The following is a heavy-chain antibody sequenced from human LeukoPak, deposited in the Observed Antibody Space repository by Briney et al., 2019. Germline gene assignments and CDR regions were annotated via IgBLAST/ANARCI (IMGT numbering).Heavy chain of an antibody. V-gene: IGHV3-30-3*01. CDR2: ISYDGSNK. CDR1: GFTFSSYA. J-gene: IGHJ4*02. CDR3: ARAFVDTAMGRPQGYFDY. Sequence: PGGSLRLSCAASGFTFSSYAMHWVRQAPGKGLEWVAVISYDGSNKYYADSVKGRFTISRDNSKNTLYLQMNSLRAEDTAVYYCARAFVDTAMGRPQGYFDYWGQGTLVTVSS. D-gene: IGHD5-18*01.